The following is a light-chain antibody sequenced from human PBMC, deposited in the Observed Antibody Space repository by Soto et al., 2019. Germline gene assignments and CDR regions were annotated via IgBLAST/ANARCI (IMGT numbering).Light chain of an antibody. V-gene: IGLV2-14*01. CDR3: GSYTTSSNYV. Sequence: QSVLTQPASVSGSPGRSITISCTGTSSDIDAYNYVSWYQQHPGKAPKLMIYDVSNRPSGISNRFSGSKSGNTASLTISGLQAEDEADYYCGSYTTSSNYVFGTGTKVTVL. J-gene: IGLJ1*01. CDR2: DVS. CDR1: SSDIDAYNY.